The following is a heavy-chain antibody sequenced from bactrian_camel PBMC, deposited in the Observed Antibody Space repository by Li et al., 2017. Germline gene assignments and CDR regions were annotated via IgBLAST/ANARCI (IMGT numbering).Heavy chain of an antibody. J-gene: IGHJ4*01. CDR2: IEGDGST. V-gene: IGHV3S26*01. D-gene: IGHD2*01. CDR3: AADDGGFSYY. CDR1: GFTYSSRSFC. Sequence: HVQLVESGGGLVQPGGSLRLSRTAPGFTYSSRSFCMGWFRQAPGNEREGIAGIEGDGSTSYADSVKGRFTISQDKRRNTLYLQMNNLETDDTAVYTCAADDGGFSYYWGQGTQVTVS.